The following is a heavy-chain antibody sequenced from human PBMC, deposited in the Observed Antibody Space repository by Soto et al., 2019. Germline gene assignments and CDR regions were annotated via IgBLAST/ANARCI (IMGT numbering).Heavy chain of an antibody. CDR2: ISYDGSNE. CDR1: GFTFTNYA. D-gene: IGHD2-2*01. Sequence: QVQLVESGGGVVQPGRSPRLSCAASGFTFTNYAIHWVRQAPGKGLEWVAVISYDGSNEYYTDSVKGRFTISRDNPKNTLYLQMNSLRAEDTAVYYCARSVVPATNWFDPWGQGTLVTVSS. V-gene: IGHV3-30*03. J-gene: IGHJ5*02. CDR3: ARSVVPATNWFDP.